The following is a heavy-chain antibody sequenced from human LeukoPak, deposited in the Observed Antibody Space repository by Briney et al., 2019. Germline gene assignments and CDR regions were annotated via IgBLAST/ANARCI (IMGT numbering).Heavy chain of an antibody. CDR3: ARGTNDWKGIDY. CDR1: GFTFSTYD. CDR2: ISGDGKIT. J-gene: IGHJ4*02. Sequence: GGSLRLSCAASGFTFSTYDINWVRQAPGKGLVWVSKISGDGKITTYADSVKGRFTISRDSAKNTLYLQLNSLRAEDTAVYYCARGTNDWKGIDYWGQGPQVTVSS. V-gene: IGHV3-74*03. D-gene: IGHD1-1*01.